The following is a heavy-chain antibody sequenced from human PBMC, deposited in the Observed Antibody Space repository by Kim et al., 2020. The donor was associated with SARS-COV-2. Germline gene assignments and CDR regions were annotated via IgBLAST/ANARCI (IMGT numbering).Heavy chain of an antibody. D-gene: IGHD6-6*01. CDR2: INPNSGGT. Sequence: ASVKVSCKASGYTFTGYYMHWVRQAPGQGLEWMGRINPNSGGTNYAQKFQGRVTMTRDTSISTAYMELSRLRSDDTAVYYCARAKTQLANFDYWGQGTLVTVSS. J-gene: IGHJ4*02. CDR1: GYTFTGYY. V-gene: IGHV1-2*06. CDR3: ARAKTQLANFDY.